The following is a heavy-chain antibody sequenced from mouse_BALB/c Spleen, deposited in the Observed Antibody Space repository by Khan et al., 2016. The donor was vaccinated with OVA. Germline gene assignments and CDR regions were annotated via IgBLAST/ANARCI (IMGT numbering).Heavy chain of an antibody. J-gene: IGHJ2*01. V-gene: IGHV3-2*02. CDR3: ARTARIKY. CDR1: GYSIASGYG. CDR2: ISYSGST. D-gene: IGHD1-2*01. Sequence: EVQLQESGPGLVKPSQSLSLTCTVTGYSIASGYGSNWIRQFPGNKLEWMGYISYSGSTNYNPSLKSRISITRDTSKNQFFLQLNSVTTEDTATYYCARTARIKYWGQGTTLTVSS.